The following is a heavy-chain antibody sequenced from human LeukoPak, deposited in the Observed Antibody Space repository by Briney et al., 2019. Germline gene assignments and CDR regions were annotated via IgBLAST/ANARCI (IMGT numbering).Heavy chain of an antibody. CDR1: EITFSKYW. V-gene: IGHV3-74*01. CDR3: VSLYETY. CDR2: ISSDWTTT. J-gene: IGHJ4*02. D-gene: IGHD2/OR15-2a*01. Sequence: PGGSLRLSCPVSEITFSKYWIHWVRQAPGKGLLWVSRISSDWTTTTYADFVKGRFTNSKDNAKNTVYLQMNNLRAEDTAVYYCVSLYETYWGRGTLVTVSS.